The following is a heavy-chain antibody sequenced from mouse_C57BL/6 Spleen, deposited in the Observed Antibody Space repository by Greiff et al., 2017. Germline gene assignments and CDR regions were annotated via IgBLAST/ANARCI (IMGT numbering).Heavy chain of an antibody. CDR2: IDPEDGET. J-gene: IGHJ2*01. CDR1: GLNIKDYY. V-gene: IGHV14-2*01. D-gene: IGHD1-1*01. CDR3: ARGYGSVYFDY. Sequence: VQPQQSGAELVKPGASVKLSCTASGLNIKDYYMHWVKQRTEQGLEWIGRIDPEDGETKYAPKFQGKATMTADTSSNTAYLQLSSLTSEDTAVYYCARGYGSVYFDYWGQGTTLTVSS.